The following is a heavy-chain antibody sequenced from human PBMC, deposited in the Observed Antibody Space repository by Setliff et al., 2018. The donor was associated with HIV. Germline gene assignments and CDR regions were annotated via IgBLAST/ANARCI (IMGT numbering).Heavy chain of an antibody. J-gene: IGHJ5*02. CDR3: ARGDHRIIAAAGSGWFDP. CDR1: LGSISSDKYY. V-gene: IGHV4-39*01. CDR2: ISYSGTT. Sequence: PSETLSLTCTVSLGSISSDKYYWGWIRQPPGKGLEWIGSISYSGTTYYNPSLKSRVTISVDTSNNQFFLKLTSVTAADTAAYYCARGDHRIIAAAGSGWFDPWGQGTLVTVS. D-gene: IGHD6-13*01.